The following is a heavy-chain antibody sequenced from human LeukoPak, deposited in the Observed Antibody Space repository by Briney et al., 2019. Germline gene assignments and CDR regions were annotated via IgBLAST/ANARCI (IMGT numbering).Heavy chain of an antibody. CDR2: MNPNSGNT. CDR3: ARGYRQQLVRYYYYYYMDV. Sequence: ASVKVSCKASGYTFTSYDINWVRQATGQGLEWMGWMNPNSGNTGYAQKFQGRVTITRNTSISTAYMELSSLRSEDTAVYYCARGYRQQLVRYYYYYYMDVWGKGTTVTVSS. J-gene: IGHJ6*03. D-gene: IGHD6-6*01. V-gene: IGHV1-8*03. CDR1: GYTFTSYD.